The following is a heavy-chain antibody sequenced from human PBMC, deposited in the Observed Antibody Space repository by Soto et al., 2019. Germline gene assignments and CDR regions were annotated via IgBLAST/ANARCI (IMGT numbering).Heavy chain of an antibody. J-gene: IGHJ5*02. Sequence: SGPTLVNPTQTLTLTCTFSGFSLSTSGVGVGWIRQPPGKALEWLALIYWDDDKRYSPSLKSRLTITKDTSKNQVVLTMTNMDPVDTATYYCAHSKHYYDSSGYFNWFDPWGQRTLVTVSS. D-gene: IGHD3-22*01. CDR1: GFSLSTSGVG. V-gene: IGHV2-5*02. CDR3: AHSKHYYDSSGYFNWFDP. CDR2: IYWDDDK.